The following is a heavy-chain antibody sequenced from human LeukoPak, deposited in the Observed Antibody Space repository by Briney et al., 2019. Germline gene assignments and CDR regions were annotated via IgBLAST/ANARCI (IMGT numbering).Heavy chain of an antibody. CDR2: ISGSGDAA. CDR1: GFTFSSFA. J-gene: IGHJ4*02. Sequence: GGSLRLSCSASGFTFSSFAVSWVRQAPGKGLEWVSSISGSGDAAYYADSVKGRFTITRHDSKNILYLQMNSLGAEDSAVYYCAAPPRPTTPLLPVVYWGQGTLVTVSS. V-gene: IGHV3-23*01. CDR3: AAPPRPTTPLLPVVY. D-gene: IGHD1-1*01.